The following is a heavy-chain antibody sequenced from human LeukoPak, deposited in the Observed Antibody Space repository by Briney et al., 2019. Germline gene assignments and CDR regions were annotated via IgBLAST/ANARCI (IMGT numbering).Heavy chain of an antibody. J-gene: IGHJ6*02. CDR2: IIPICGTA. V-gene: IGHV1-69*13. CDR1: GGTFSSYA. CDR3: ARARPDTYYDFWSGYSRDYGMDV. Sequence: GASVKVSCKASGGTFSSYAISWVRQAPGQGLEWMGGIIPICGTANYAQKFQGRVTITADESTSTAYMELSSLRSEDTAVYYCARARPDTYYDFWSGYSRDYGMDVWGQGTTVTVSS. D-gene: IGHD3-3*01.